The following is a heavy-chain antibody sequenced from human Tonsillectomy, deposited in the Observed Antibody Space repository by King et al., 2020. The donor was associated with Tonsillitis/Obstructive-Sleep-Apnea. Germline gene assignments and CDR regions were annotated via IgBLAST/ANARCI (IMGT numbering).Heavy chain of an antibody. CDR2: IYSGGST. CDR3: AGALGYCSSTSCQRPFDF. V-gene: IGHV3-53*01. D-gene: IGHD2-2*01. CDR1: GFTVSSNY. J-gene: IGHJ4*02. Sequence: VQLVESGGGLIQPGGSLRLSCAPSGFTVSSNYMNWVRQAPGKGLECVSVIYSGGSTYYADSVKGRFTISRDNSKNTLYLQMNSLRAEDTAVYYCAGALGYCSSTSCQRPFDFWGQGTLVTVSS.